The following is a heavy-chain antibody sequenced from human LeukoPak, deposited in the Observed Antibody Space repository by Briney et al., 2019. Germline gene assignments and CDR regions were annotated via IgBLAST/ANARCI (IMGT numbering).Heavy chain of an antibody. CDR1: GFTFSSYW. Sequence: GGSLRLSCAASGFTFSSYWMSWVRQAPGKGLEWGANIKQDGSEKYYVDSVKGRFTISRDNAKNSLYLQMNSLRAEDTAVYYCARGPPYCSSTSCYIISEYYFDYWGQGTLVTVSS. D-gene: IGHD2-2*02. J-gene: IGHJ4*02. CDR2: IKQDGSEK. CDR3: ARGPPYCSSTSCYIISEYYFDY. V-gene: IGHV3-7*01.